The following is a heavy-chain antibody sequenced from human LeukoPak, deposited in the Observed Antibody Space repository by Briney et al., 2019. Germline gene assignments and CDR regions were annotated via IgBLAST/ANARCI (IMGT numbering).Heavy chain of an antibody. D-gene: IGHD3-3*01. Sequence: GGSLRLSCEASGFTFSSYAMSWVRQAPGEGLDWVSGISGSGGTTYYADSVKGRFTISRDNSKNTLYLQMNSLRAEDTAVYYCARGTYYDFWWGIDYWGQGTLVTVSS. CDR3: ARGTYYDFWWGIDY. CDR1: GFTFSSYA. CDR2: ISGSGGTT. V-gene: IGHV3-23*01. J-gene: IGHJ4*02.